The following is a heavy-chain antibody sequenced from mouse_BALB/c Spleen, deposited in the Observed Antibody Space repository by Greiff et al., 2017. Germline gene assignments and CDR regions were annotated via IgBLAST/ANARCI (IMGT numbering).Heavy chain of an antibody. CDR3: TRNYGYGGDTWFAY. V-gene: IGHV1-15*01. J-gene: IGHJ3*01. CDR2: IDPETGGT. Sequence: VQLQQSGAELVRPGASVTLSCKASGYTFTDYEMHWVKQTPVHGLEWIGAIDPETGGTAYNQKFKGKATLTADKSSSTAYMELRSLTSEDSAVYYCTRNYGYGGDTWFAYWGQGTLVTVSA. CDR1: GYTFTDYE. D-gene: IGHD2-2*01.